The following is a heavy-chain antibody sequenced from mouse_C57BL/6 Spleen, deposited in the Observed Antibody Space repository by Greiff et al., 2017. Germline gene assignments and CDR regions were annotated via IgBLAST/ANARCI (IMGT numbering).Heavy chain of an antibody. J-gene: IGHJ3*01. CDR2: ISDGGSYT. CDR1: GFTFSSYA. Sequence: EVKLVESGGGLVKPGGSLKLSCAASGFTFSSYAMSWVRQTPEKRLEWVATISDGGSYTYYPDNVKGGLTISRDNAKNNLYLQRSHLKSEDTAMYYCARGGYGSSRGFAYWGQGTLVTVSA. D-gene: IGHD1-1*01. V-gene: IGHV5-4*03. CDR3: ARGGYGSSRGFAY.